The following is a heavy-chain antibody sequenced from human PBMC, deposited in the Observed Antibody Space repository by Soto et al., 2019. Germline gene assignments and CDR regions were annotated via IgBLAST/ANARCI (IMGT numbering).Heavy chain of an antibody. CDR2: IYHSGST. J-gene: IGHJ2*01. CDR3: AFFFFQAEDGIRDL. V-gene: IGHV4-4*01. D-gene: IGHD2-21*01. Sequence: GKGLEWIGEIYHSGSTNYNPSLKSRVTISVDKSKNQFSRKLSSVPAADTAVYFCAFFFFQAEDGIRDL.